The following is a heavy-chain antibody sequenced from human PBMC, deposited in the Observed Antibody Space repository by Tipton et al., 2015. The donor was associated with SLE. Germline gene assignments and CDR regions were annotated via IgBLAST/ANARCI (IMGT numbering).Heavy chain of an antibody. D-gene: IGHD4-17*01. J-gene: IGHJ3*02. CDR1: GGSFSGYY. CDR3: ASRSTTVTTGGGAFDI. Sequence: TLSLTCAVYGGSFSGYYWSWIRQPPGKGLEWIGEINHSGSTNYNPSLKSRVTISVDTPKNQFSLKLSSVTAADTAVYYCASRSTTVTTGGGAFDIWGQGTMVTVSS. V-gene: IGHV4-34*01. CDR2: INHSGST.